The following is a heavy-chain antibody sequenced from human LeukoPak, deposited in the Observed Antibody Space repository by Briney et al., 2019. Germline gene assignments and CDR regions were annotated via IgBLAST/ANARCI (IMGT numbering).Heavy chain of an antibody. CDR1: GSSFTTHW. J-gene: IGHJ3*02. D-gene: IGHD3-10*01. CDR3: ARPRPGSGYDAFDI. V-gene: IGHV5-51*03. CDR2: INPGDSDT. Sequence: PGEPLKFSGQGSGSSFTTHWSGWVRRLHGKGRKWMRIINPGDSDTRYSPSFQGQVTMSADKCISTAYLQWSSLKASHTAMYHCARPRPGSGYDAFDIWGQGTMVTVSS.